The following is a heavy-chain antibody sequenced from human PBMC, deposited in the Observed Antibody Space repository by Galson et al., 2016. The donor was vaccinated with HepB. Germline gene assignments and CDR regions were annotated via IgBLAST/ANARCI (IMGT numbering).Heavy chain of an antibody. J-gene: IGHJ4*02. CDR3: GPEWDERRKTRGSYD. CDR1: GFTFSNYG. Sequence: SLRLSCAASGFTFSNYGMSWVRQAPGKGLEWVSAITRNGSGTFYADSVKGRFTISRDNSKNTLSLQMNSLRAEDTAVYYCGPEWDERRKTRGSYDWGQGALVTVSS. D-gene: IGHD1-14*01. CDR2: ITRNGSGT. V-gene: IGHV3-23*05.